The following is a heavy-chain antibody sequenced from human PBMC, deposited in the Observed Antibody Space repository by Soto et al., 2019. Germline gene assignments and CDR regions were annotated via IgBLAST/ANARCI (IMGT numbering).Heavy chain of an antibody. CDR1: GGSFSGYY. D-gene: IGHD3-10*01. CDR2: INHSGST. CDR3: ARGGVLWFGDNWFDP. Sequence: PSETLSLTCAVYGGSFSGYYWSWIRQPPGKGLEWIGEINHSGSTNYNPSLKSRVTISVDTSKNQFSLKLSSVTAADTAVYYCARGGVLWFGDNWFDPWGQGTLVTVSS. V-gene: IGHV4-34*01. J-gene: IGHJ5*02.